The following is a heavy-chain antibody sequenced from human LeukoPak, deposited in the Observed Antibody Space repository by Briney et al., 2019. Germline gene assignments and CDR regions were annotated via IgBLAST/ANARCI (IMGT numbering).Heavy chain of an antibody. CDR1: GFTFSSYA. CDR2: ISYDGSNK. D-gene: IGHD3-22*01. CDR3: ARDQNDSSGYYSLYYYYYGMDV. V-gene: IGHV3-30-3*01. J-gene: IGHJ6*02. Sequence: GGSLRLSCAASGFTFSSYAMHWVRQAPGKGLGWVAVISYDGSNKYYADSVKGRFTISRDNSKNTLYLQMNSLRAEDTAVYYCARDQNDSSGYYSLYYYYYGMDVWGQGTTVTVSS.